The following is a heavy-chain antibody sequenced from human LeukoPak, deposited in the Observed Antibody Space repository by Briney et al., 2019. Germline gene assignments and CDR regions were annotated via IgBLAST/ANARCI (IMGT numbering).Heavy chain of an antibody. V-gene: IGHV3-15*01. CDR3: TTGGSGYSYGYEFDY. CDR2: IKSKTDGGPT. J-gene: IGHJ4*02. Sequence: GGSLRLFCAASGFTFSNARMSGARQAPGKGLEWVGRIKSKTDGGPTDYAAPVKGRFTISRDDSKNTLYLQMNSLKTADTAVYYCTTGGSGYSYGYEFDYWGQGTLVTASS. CDR1: GFTFSNAR. D-gene: IGHD5-18*01.